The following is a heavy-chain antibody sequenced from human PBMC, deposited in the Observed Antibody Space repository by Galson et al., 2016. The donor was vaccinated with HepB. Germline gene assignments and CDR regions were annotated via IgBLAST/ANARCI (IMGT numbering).Heavy chain of an antibody. J-gene: IGHJ4*02. V-gene: IGHV3-20*04. CDR2: INWNGGST. CDR3: ARATPYYDILTGYYNYYFDY. D-gene: IGHD3-9*01. Sequence: SLRLSCAASGFKFDDYGMSWVRQAPGKGLEWVSGINWNGGSTGYVDSVKGRFTISRDNAKNSLYRQMNSLRAEDTALYYCARATPYYDILTGYYNYYFDYWGQGTLVTVSS. CDR1: GFKFDDYG.